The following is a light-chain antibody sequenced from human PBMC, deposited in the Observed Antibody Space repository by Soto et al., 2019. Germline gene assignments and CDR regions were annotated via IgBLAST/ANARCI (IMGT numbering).Light chain of an antibody. Sequence: NFMLTQPHSVSESPGKTVTISCTRSSGRIASNFVQWYQQRPGSAPTTVIYEDDQRPSGVPGRFSGSIDRSSNSASLTISGLKTEDEADYYCQSYNNIIGVFGGGTKLTVL. J-gene: IGLJ2*01. V-gene: IGLV6-57*04. CDR2: EDD. CDR1: SGRIASNF. CDR3: QSYNNIIGV.